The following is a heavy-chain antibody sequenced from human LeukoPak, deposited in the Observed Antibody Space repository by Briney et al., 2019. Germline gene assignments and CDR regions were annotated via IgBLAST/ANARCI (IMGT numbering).Heavy chain of an antibody. J-gene: IGHJ4*02. CDR1: GYTFTGYY. Sequence: ASVKVSCKASGYTFTGYYMHWVRQAPGQRLEWMGWINPNSGGTNYAQKFQGRVTMTRDTSISTAYMELSRLRSDDTAVYYCASIPSGAIAVAGTGGDYWGQGTLVTVSS. D-gene: IGHD6-19*01. V-gene: IGHV1-2*02. CDR3: ASIPSGAIAVAGTGGDY. CDR2: INPNSGGT.